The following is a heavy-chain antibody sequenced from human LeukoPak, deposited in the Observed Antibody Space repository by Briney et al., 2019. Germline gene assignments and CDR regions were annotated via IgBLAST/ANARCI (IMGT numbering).Heavy chain of an antibody. Sequence: SGTLSLTCTVSGGSISSSRYYWGWIRQSPGKGLEWIGSIYHSGSTYYNPSLKSRVTISVDTSKNQFSLRLSSVTAADTAVYYCARDPGYSSSWYYHPTYYYYGMDVWGQGTTVTVSS. CDR1: GGSISSSRYY. V-gene: IGHV4-39*02. D-gene: IGHD6-13*01. CDR3: ARDPGYSSSWYYHPTYYYYGMDV. J-gene: IGHJ6*02. CDR2: IYHSGST.